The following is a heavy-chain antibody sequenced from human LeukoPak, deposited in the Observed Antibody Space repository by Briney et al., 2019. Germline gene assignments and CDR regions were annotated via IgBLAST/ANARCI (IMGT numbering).Heavy chain of an antibody. CDR2: IYYSGST. CDR1: GGSINSGDYY. Sequence: PSETLSLTCTVSGGSINSGDYYWSWIRQPPGKGLEWIGHIYYSGSTFYNPSLKSRVTISGDTSKNQFSLKVSSVTAADTAVYYCARDDSSSLLSYYYMDVWGEGTTVTVSS. D-gene: IGHD6-6*01. J-gene: IGHJ6*03. CDR3: ARDDSSSLLSYYYMDV. V-gene: IGHV4-30-4*08.